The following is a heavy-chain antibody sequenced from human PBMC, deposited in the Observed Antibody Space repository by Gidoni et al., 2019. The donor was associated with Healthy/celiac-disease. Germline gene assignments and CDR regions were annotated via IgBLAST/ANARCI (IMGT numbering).Heavy chain of an antibody. Sequence: QVQLVQSGAEVKKPGASVKVSCKASGYTFTGYYMPWVRQAPGQGLKWKGSINPNSGGTNDAQKFHGRVTMTRDTSISTAYMELSRLRSDDTAVYYCASITSFRVAAIFDYWGQGTLVTVSS. V-gene: IGHV1-2*02. J-gene: IGHJ4*02. D-gene: IGHD6-19*01. CDR1: GYTFTGYY. CDR2: INPNSGGT. CDR3: ASITSFRVAAIFDY.